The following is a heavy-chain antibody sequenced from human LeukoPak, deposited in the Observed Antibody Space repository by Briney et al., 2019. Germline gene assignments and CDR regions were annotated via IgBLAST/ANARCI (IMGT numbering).Heavy chain of an antibody. Sequence: SETLSLTCAVSGGSISSGEYYWSWIRQPPGKGLEWIGYIYYSVSTYYNPSPKSRLTISVDTSNSQFSLRLTSATAADTAVYYCARDKVGATNWLDPWGQGTLVTVSS. CDR1: GGSISSGEYY. CDR2: IYYSVST. CDR3: ARDKVGATNWLDP. V-gene: IGHV4-30-4*01. D-gene: IGHD1-26*01. J-gene: IGHJ5*02.